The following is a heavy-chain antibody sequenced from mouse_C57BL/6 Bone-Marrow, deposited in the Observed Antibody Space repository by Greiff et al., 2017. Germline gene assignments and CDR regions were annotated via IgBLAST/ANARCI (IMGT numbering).Heavy chain of an antibody. CDR2: IDPNSGGT. J-gene: IGHJ4*01. CDR3: ARGITTVVATYYYAMDY. D-gene: IGHD1-1*01. Sequence: QVQLQQSGAELVKPGASVKLSCKASGYTFTSYWMHWVKQRPGRGLEWIGRIDPNSGGTKYNEKFKSKATLTVDKPSSTAYMQLSSLTSEDSAVYYCARGITTVVATYYYAMDYWGQGTSVTVAS. CDR1: GYTFTSYW. V-gene: IGHV1-72*01.